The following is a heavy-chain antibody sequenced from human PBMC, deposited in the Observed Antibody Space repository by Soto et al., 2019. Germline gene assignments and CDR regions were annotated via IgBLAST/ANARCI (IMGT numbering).Heavy chain of an antibody. CDR2: IWSDGSDK. CDR3: VRSNRCCRSSGWGGVFDY. CDR1: GFTFSDSG. V-gene: IGHV3-33*01. J-gene: IGHJ4*02. D-gene: IGHD6-6*01. Sequence: QVQLVESGGGVVQPGGSLRLSCATSGFTFSDSGMHWVRQAPGKGLEWVAVIWSDGSDKSYADSVEGRFTISRDNSKNTLYLQMHSVRGEDTVVYYCVRSNRCCRSSGWGGVFDYWGQGTLVTVSS.